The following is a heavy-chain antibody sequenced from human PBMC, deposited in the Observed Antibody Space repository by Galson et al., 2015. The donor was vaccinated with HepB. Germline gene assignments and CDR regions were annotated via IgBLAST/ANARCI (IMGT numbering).Heavy chain of an antibody. CDR3: AKAVGGQYYGSGSYSDY. D-gene: IGHD3-10*01. Sequence: SLRLSCAASGFTFSNAWMNWVRQAPGKGLEWVAVVSGGGAYTFYADSVKGRFTISRDNWKNTLYLQMKGLRADDTALYYCAKAVGGQYYGSGSYSDYWGQGTLVTVSP. J-gene: IGHJ4*02. CDR1: GFTFSNAW. V-gene: IGHV3-23*01. CDR2: VSGGGAYT.